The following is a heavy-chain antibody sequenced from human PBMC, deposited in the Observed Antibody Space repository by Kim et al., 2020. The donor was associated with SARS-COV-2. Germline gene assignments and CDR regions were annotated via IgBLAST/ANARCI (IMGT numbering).Heavy chain of an antibody. Sequence: GGSLRLSCAASGFTFSSYGMHWVRQAPGKGLEWVAVIWDGGSNKYYADSVKGRFTISRDNSKNTLYLQMNSLRAEDTAVYYCAREGIAAAGFHFDYWGQGTLVTVPS. J-gene: IGHJ4*02. V-gene: IGHV3-33*01. CDR3: AREGIAAAGFHFDY. CDR2: IWDGGSNK. D-gene: IGHD6-13*01. CDR1: GFTFSSYG.